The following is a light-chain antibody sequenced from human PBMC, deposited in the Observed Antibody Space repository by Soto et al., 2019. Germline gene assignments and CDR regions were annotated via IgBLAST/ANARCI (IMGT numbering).Light chain of an antibody. J-gene: IGKJ4*01. CDR3: QQTDDFPLT. CDR2: ATS. V-gene: IGKV1-12*01. Sequence: DIQMTQSPSSVSASVGDRVTITCRASQGISRVLAWYQQKPGKAPELLIYATSTLQNGVPSRFSGSGFGTDFTLSISSLQPEDSASYFCQQTDDFPLTFGGGTKVDIK. CDR1: QGISRV.